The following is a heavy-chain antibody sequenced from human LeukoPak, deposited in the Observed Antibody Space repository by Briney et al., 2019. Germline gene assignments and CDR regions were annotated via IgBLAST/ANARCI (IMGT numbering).Heavy chain of an antibody. D-gene: IGHD3-22*01. Sequence: GGSLRLSCAASGLTFSTYAMNWVRQAPGKGLEWVSYISSSGSTIYYADSVKGRFTISRDNAKNSLYLQMNSLRAEDTAVYYCAKTGYYYDSSGRYYFDYWGQGTLVTVSS. CDR2: ISSSGSTI. CDR1: GLTFSTYA. CDR3: AKTGYYYDSSGRYYFDY. V-gene: IGHV3-48*04. J-gene: IGHJ4*02.